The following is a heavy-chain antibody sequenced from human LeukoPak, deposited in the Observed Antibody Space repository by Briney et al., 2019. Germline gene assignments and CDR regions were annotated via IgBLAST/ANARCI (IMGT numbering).Heavy chain of an antibody. CDR2: MNPNSGNT. CDR3: ARGHRSYDFWSGYYDFDY. Sequence: WASVKVSCKASGYTFTSYDINWVRQATGQGLEWMGWMNPNSGNTGYAQKFQGRVTMTRSTSISTAYMELSSLRSEDTAVYYCARGHRSYDFWSGYYDFDYWGQGTLVTVSS. J-gene: IGHJ4*02. D-gene: IGHD3-3*01. CDR1: GYTFTSYD. V-gene: IGHV1-8*01.